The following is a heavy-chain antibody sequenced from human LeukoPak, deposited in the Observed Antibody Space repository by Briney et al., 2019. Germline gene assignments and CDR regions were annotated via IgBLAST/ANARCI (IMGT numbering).Heavy chain of an antibody. V-gene: IGHV3-30*02. Sequence: PGGSLRLSCAASGFTFSSYGMHWVRQAPGKGLEWVAFIRYDGSNKNYADSVKGRFTISRDNPKKTLNLQMNSLRAEDTAVYYCAKDGVGRYPYYMDVWGKGTTVTIFS. CDR3: AKDGVGRYPYYMDV. CDR1: GFTFSSYG. D-gene: IGHD1-26*01. CDR2: IRYDGSNK. J-gene: IGHJ6*03.